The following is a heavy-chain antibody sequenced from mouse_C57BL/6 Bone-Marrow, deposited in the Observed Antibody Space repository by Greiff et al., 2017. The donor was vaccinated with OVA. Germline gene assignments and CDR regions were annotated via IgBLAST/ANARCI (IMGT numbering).Heavy chain of an antibody. V-gene: IGHV1-81*01. J-gene: IGHJ3*01. CDR3: ARTRRGFAY. CDR1: GYTFTSYG. CDR2: IYPRSGNT. Sequence: QVQLQQSGAELARPGASVKLSCKASGYTFTSYGISWVKQRPGQGLEWIGVIYPRSGNTYYNEKFKGKATLTADKSSSTAYMELRSLTAEDSAVYFCARTRRGFAYWGQGTLVTVSA.